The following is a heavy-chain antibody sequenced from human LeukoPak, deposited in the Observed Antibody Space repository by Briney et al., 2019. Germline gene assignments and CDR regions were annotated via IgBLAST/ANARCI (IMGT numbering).Heavy chain of an antibody. CDR3: TFDYGGNTGYFQH. CDR2: IRSKAYGGTT. Sequence: GGSLRLSCTASGFTFGNYAMSWVRQAPGKGLEWVGFIRSKAYGGTTEYAAFVKGRFTISRDDSKSIAYLQMNSLKTEDTAVYYCTFDYGGNTGYFQHWGQGTLVTVSS. D-gene: IGHD4-23*01. V-gene: IGHV3-49*04. CDR1: GFTFGNYA. J-gene: IGHJ1*01.